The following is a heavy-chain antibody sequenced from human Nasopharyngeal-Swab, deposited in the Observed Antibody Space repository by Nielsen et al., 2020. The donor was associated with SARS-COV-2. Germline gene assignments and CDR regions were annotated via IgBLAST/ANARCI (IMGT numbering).Heavy chain of an antibody. Sequence: WIRQPPGKGLEWVSYISSSSSTIYYADSVKGRFTISRDNAKNSLYLQMNSLRAEDTAVYYCARDRYGSGSFLGYWGQGTLVTVSS. D-gene: IGHD3-10*01. V-gene: IGHV3-48*04. CDR3: ARDRYGSGSFLGY. J-gene: IGHJ4*02. CDR2: ISSSSSTI.